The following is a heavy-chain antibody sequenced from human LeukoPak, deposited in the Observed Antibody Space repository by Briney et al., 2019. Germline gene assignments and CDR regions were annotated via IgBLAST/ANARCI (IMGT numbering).Heavy chain of an antibody. CDR3: ARRRYSGSSQHFDY. V-gene: IGHV3-33*05. J-gene: IGHJ4*02. CDR2: ISYDGSNK. Sequence: GGSLRLSCTASGFTFKSSGMHWVRQAPGKGLEWVAVISYDGSNKYYADSVKGRFTISRDNSKNSLYLQMNSLRAEDTAVYYCARRRYSGSSQHFDYWGLGTLVTVSS. D-gene: IGHD1-26*01. CDR1: GFTFKSSG.